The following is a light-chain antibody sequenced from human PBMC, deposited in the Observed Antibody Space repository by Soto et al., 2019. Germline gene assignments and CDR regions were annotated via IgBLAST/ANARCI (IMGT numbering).Light chain of an antibody. Sequence: DIVMTQSPDSLAVSLGERATINCKSSQRILYNSNNKNYLVWYQQKPGQPPKLLIYCASTRDSGVPERFSGSGSGTDFTLTISSLQAEDVAVYYCQQYYTSPYTFGQGTKLEIK. CDR3: QQYYTSPYT. J-gene: IGKJ2*01. CDR1: QRILYNSNNKNY. CDR2: CAS. V-gene: IGKV4-1*01.